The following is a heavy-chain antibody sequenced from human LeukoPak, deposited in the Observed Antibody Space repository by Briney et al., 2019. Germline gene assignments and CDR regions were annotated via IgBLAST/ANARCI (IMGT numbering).Heavy chain of an antibody. CDR1: GFTFSSYA. J-gene: IGHJ4*02. D-gene: IGHD6-13*01. CDR2: ISYDGSNK. CDR3: ARVYSSTCLDF. V-gene: IGHV3-30*04. Sequence: LTGGSLRLSCATSGFTFSSYAMRWVRQAPGKGLEWVAVISYDGSNKYYADSVKGRFTISRDNYKNTLYLQMNSLRAEDTAVFYCARVYSSTCLDFWGQGALVTVSS.